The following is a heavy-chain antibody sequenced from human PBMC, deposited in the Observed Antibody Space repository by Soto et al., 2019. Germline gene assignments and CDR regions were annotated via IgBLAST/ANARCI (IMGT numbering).Heavy chain of an antibody. Sequence: SVKVPCKASGGTFSSYTISWVRQAPGQGLEWMGRIIPILGIANYAQKFQGRVTITADKSTSTAYMELSSLRSEDTAVYYCAMEYCSATSCYKDYWGQGTLVTVSS. V-gene: IGHV1-69*02. CDR3: AMEYCSATSCYKDY. CDR2: IIPILGIA. CDR1: GGTFSSYT. J-gene: IGHJ4*02. D-gene: IGHD2-2*02.